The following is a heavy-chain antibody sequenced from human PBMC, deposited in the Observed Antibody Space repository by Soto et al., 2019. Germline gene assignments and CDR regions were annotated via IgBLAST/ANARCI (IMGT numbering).Heavy chain of an antibody. CDR2: ISGSGGST. Sequence: PGGSLRLSCAASGFTFSSYAMSWVRQAPGKGLEWVSAISGSGGSTYYADSVKGRFTISRDNSKNTLYLQMNSLRAEDAAVYYCAKDAYPIAVAGPRTPPEGYWGQGTLVTVSS. D-gene: IGHD6-19*01. CDR3: AKDAYPIAVAGPRTPPEGY. J-gene: IGHJ4*02. V-gene: IGHV3-23*01. CDR1: GFTFSSYA.